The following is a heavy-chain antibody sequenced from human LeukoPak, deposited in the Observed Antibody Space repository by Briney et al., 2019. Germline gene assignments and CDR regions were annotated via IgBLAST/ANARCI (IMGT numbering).Heavy chain of an antibody. Sequence: SETLSLTCTVSGGSNSGYYWSWIRQPPGKGLEWIGYIYYSGDTNYNPSLNSRVTTSVDTSKNQFSLRLSSVTTADTAIYYCARGGIGSSRGSFFGYWGQGTLVTVSS. CDR1: GGSNSGYY. CDR2: IYYSGDT. V-gene: IGHV4-59*01. D-gene: IGHD2-15*01. CDR3: ARGGIGSSRGSFFGY. J-gene: IGHJ4*02.